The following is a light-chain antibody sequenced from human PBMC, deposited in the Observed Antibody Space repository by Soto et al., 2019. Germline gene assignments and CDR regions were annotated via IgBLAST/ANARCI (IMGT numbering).Light chain of an antibody. V-gene: IGLV3-1*01. CDR1: NLGDKY. Sequence: SYELTQPPSVSVSPGHAASISCSGDNLGDKYTCWYQQKPGQSPVLVIFQDSKRPSGIPERFSGSNSGNTATLTISGTQAMDEADYYCQAWDSSTAGVFGTGTKLTVL. CDR3: QAWDSSTAGV. J-gene: IGLJ1*01. CDR2: QDS.